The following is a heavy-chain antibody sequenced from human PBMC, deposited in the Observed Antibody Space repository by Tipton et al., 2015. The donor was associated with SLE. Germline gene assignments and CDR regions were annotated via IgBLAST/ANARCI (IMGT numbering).Heavy chain of an antibody. D-gene: IGHD6-13*01. V-gene: IGHV4-30-2*01. Sequence: TLSLTCAVSGGSISSGGYSWSWIRQPPGKGLEWIGEINHSGSTNYNPSPKSRVTISVDTSKNQFTLKLSSVTAADTAVYYCARGPGSPRPFDYWGQGTLVTVSS. CDR1: GGSISSGGYS. CDR3: ARGPGSPRPFDY. J-gene: IGHJ4*02. CDR2: INHSGST.